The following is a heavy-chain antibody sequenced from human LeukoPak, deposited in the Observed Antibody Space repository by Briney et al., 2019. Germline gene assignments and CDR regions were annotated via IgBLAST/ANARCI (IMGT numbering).Heavy chain of an antibody. D-gene: IGHD2-2*01. CDR3: ARIVVVPAADLYYFDY. CDR1: GGSISSYY. Sequence: PSETLSLTCTVSGGSISSYYWSWIRQPPGKGLEWIGYIYYSGSTNYNPSLKSRVTISVDTSKNQFSLKLSSVTAADTAVYYCARIVVVPAADLYYFDYWGQGTLVTVSS. CDR2: IYYSGST. V-gene: IGHV4-59*01. J-gene: IGHJ4*02.